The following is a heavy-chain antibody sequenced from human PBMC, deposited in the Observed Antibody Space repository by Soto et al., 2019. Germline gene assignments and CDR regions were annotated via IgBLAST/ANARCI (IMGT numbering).Heavy chain of an antibody. D-gene: IGHD1-26*01. Sequence: QVQLVESGGGVVQPGRSLGLSCAASGFTFNTYGMHWVRQAPGKGLEWVAAISYDGINKYYVDSVKGRFTISRDNSKNRQYVQMNSLRAEDTALYYCARSPQPTRGIHWYFDLWGRGILVTVSS. CDR3: ARSPQPTRGIHWYFDL. V-gene: IGHV3-30*03. CDR2: ISYDGINK. CDR1: GFTFNTYG. J-gene: IGHJ2*01.